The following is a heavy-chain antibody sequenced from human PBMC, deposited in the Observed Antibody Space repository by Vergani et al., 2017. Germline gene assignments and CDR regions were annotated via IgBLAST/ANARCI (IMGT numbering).Heavy chain of an antibody. D-gene: IGHD6-19*01. Sequence: QVQLQQWGAGLLKPSETLSLTCAVYGGSFSGYYWSWIRQPPGKGLEWIGEINHSGNTNYNPSLKSRVTISVDTSKNQFSLKLSSVTAADTAVYYCARRYSSGWLGYWGQGTLVTVSS. CDR2: INHSGNT. V-gene: IGHV4-34*01. J-gene: IGHJ4*02. CDR3: ARRYSSGWLGY. CDR1: GGSFSGYY.